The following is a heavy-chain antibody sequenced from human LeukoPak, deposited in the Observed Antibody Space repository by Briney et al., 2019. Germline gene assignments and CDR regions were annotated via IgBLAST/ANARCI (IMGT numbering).Heavy chain of an antibody. CDR2: IYDSGST. D-gene: IGHD5-18*01. CDR1: GDSISTNY. J-gene: IGHJ6*03. V-gene: IGHV4-59*01. CDR3: ATYVRRRGHSYGSHYFYYYMDV. Sequence: SETLSLTCTVSGDSISTNYWNWIRQPPGKGLEWIGFIYDSGSTTYNPSLKSRVTISEDTSKNQFSLKLSSVTAADTAVYYCATYVRRRGHSYGSHYFYYYMDVWGKGTTVTVSS.